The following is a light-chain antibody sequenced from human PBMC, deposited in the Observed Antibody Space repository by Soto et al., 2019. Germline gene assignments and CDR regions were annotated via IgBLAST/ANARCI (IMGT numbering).Light chain of an antibody. CDR2: GAS. CDR1: QSVSSSY. J-gene: IGKJ1*01. CDR3: QQYGSSACT. V-gene: IGKV3-20*01. Sequence: EIVLTQSPGTLSLSPGERATLSCRASQSVSSSYLAWYQQKPGQAPRLLIYGASSRATGIPDRFSGSGSGTNLTLTLSRLEPEDFAVYYCQQYGSSACTFGQGTTVEIK.